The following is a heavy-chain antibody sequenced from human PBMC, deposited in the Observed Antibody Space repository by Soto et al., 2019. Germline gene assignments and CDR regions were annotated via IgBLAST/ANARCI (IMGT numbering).Heavy chain of an antibody. Sequence: PGGSLRLSCAASGFTFSSYAMSWVRQAPGKGLEWVSAISGSGGATIHADSVKGRLTISRDNSKNTLYLQMNSLRAEDTAVYYCAKDVEGGSLFRGAFDYWGQGSQVTVSS. CDR1: GFTFSSYA. CDR3: AKDVEGGSLFRGAFDY. CDR2: ISGSGGAT. D-gene: IGHD1-26*01. V-gene: IGHV3-23*01. J-gene: IGHJ4*02.